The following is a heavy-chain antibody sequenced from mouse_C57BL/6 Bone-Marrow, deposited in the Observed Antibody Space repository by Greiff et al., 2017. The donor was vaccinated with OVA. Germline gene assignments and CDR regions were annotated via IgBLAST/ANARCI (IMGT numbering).Heavy chain of an antibody. CDR1: GYSFTGYY. V-gene: IGHV1-42*01. D-gene: IGHD1-1*01. Sequence: EVQLQQSGPELVKPGASVKISCKASGYSFTGYYMNWVKQSPEKSLEWIGEINPSTGGTTYNQKFKAKATLTVDKSSSTAYMQLKSLTSEDSAVYYCARRDYGSPYWYFDVWGTGTTVTVSS. J-gene: IGHJ1*03. CDR2: INPSTGGT. CDR3: ARRDYGSPYWYFDV.